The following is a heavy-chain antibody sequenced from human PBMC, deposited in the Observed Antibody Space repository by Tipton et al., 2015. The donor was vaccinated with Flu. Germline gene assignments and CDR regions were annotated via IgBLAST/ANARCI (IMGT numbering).Heavy chain of an antibody. CDR2: IHWNGGNI. V-gene: IGHV3-9*01. Sequence: QLVQSGGALVQPGRSLRISCAASGFTFDDYAMHWVRQFPGKGLEWVSGIHWNGGNIGYADSVKGRFTISRDNAKNSLYLEMNSLRPEDTALYYCAKDSVGGSGWYYFDQWGQGTLVTVSS. CDR1: GFTFDDYA. D-gene: IGHD6-19*01. CDR3: AKDSVGGSGWYYFDQ. J-gene: IGHJ4*02.